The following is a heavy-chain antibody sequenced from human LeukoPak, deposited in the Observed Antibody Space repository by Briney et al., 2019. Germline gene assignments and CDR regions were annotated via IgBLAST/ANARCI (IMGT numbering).Heavy chain of an antibody. D-gene: IGHD6-13*01. CDR3: ARGGSSWYPGFHAFDI. CDR2: IYSSGHT. CDR1: GGSVVNHY. Sequence: SETLSLTCAVSGGSVVNHYWSWIRQPPGKGLEWIGYIYSSGHTSYNPSLKSRVTISLDTSKNQFSLKLSSVTAADTAVYYCARGGSSWYPGFHAFDIWGQGTMSPSLQ. J-gene: IGHJ3*02. V-gene: IGHV4-59*02.